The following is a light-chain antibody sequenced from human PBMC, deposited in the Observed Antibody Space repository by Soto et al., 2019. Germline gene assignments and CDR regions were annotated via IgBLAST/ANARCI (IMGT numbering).Light chain of an antibody. V-gene: IGKV1-39*01. J-gene: IGKJ3*01. CDR2: AAS. CDR3: QQSYRAPLT. CDR1: QTISTY. Sequence: DIQMTQSPSSLSASVGDRVTITCRASQTISTYLNWYQQKPGKAPKLLIHAASSLQSGVPSRFSGSGSGSDFTLNISSLQPEDFSTYYCQQSYRAPLTFGPGSKVDIK.